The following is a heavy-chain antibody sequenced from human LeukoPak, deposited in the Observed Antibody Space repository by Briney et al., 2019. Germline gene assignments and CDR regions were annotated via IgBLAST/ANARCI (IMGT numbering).Heavy chain of an antibody. J-gene: IGHJ4*02. V-gene: IGHV3-23*01. CDR2: LSGRGDST. CDR1: GFSFNTNA. D-gene: IGHD6-19*01. Sequence: GGSLRLSCVASGFSFNTNAMTWVRQAPGKGLEWVSTLSGRGDSTFYADSVKGRFTISRDESENTLHLQMNSLRAEDTAIYYCAKDRTVAGTYDSWGRGTLVIVSS. CDR3: AKDRTVAGTYDS.